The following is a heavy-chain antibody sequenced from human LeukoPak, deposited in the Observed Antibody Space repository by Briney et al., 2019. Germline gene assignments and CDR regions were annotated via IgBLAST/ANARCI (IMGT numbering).Heavy chain of an antibody. J-gene: IGHJ3*02. V-gene: IGHV3-21*01. D-gene: IGHD4-23*01. CDR3: ARGTYGGNSNAFDI. CDR2: ISSSSSYI. CDR1: GFTFSSYS. Sequence: GGSLRLSCAASGFTFSSYSMNWVRQAPGKGLESVSSISSSSSYIYQADSVKGRFTISRDNAKNSLYLQMNSLRAEDTAVYYCARGTYGGNSNAFDIWGQGTMVTVSS.